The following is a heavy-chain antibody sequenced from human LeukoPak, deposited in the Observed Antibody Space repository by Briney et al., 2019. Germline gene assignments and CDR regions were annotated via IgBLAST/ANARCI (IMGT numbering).Heavy chain of an antibody. V-gene: IGHV4-39*01. CDR2: IYYSGST. CDR1: GGSISSSSYY. Sequence: SETLSLTCTVSGGSISSSSYYWGWIRQPPGKGLEWIGSIYYSGSTYYNPSLKSRVTISVDTSKNQFSLKLSSVTAADTAVYYCARRRVRATAIKYYYYGMDVWGQGTTVTVSS. D-gene: IGHD1-26*01. J-gene: IGHJ6*02. CDR3: ARRRVRATAIKYYYYGMDV.